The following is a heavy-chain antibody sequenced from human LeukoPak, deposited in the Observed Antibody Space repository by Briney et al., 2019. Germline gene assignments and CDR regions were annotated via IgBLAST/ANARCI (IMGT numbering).Heavy chain of an antibody. CDR1: GYTFTVYY. J-gene: IGHJ4*02. CDR2: INPNSGGT. V-gene: IGHV1-2*06. Sequence: ASVKVSCKPSGYTFTVYYLHWVRQAPGQGLEWMGRINPNSGGTNYAQKFQGRVTMTRDTSTSTIYMELSRLRSDDTAVYYCAREGSGSYNGFDYWGQGALVTVSS. D-gene: IGHD1-26*01. CDR3: AREGSGSYNGFDY.